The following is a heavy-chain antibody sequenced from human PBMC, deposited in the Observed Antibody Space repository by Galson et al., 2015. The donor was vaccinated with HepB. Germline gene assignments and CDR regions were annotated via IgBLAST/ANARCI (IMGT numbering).Heavy chain of an antibody. V-gene: IGHV3-48*01. J-gene: IGHJ4*02. CDR2: ISSSSSTI. D-gene: IGHD2-2*01. CDR3: AREYCSSTSCYWANFDY. CDR1: GFTFSSYS. Sequence: SLRLSCAASGFTFSSYSMNWVRQAPGKGLEWVSYISSSSSTIYYADSVKGRFTISRDNAKNSLYLQMNSLRAEDTAVYYCAREYCSSTSCYWANFDYWGQGTLVTVSS.